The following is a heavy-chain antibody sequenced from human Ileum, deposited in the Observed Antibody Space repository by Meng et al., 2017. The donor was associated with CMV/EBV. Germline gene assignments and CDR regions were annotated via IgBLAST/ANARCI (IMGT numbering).Heavy chain of an antibody. CDR1: GFTFSNYE. CDR2: VVNDGNKK. CDR3: ARDFDY. V-gene: IGHV3-30-3*01. Sequence: VQLVEYGGGVVQSGRSLRLSCAASGFTFSNYEMHWVRQAPGKGLEWVTLVVNDGNKKYYADSVKGRFTISRDNSAKMVYLEMNNLRPEDTAIYYCARDFDYWGQGTLVTVSS. J-gene: IGHJ4*02.